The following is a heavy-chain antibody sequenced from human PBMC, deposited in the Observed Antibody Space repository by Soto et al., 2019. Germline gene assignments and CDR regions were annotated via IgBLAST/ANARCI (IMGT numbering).Heavy chain of an antibody. CDR3: ARQEGYCSSSSCYAENYYYYGMDV. CDR1: GGSISSSSYY. V-gene: IGHV4-39*01. J-gene: IGHJ6*02. Sequence: SETLSLTCTVSGGSISSSSYYWGWIRQPPGKGLEWIGSIYYSGSTYYNPSLKSRVTISVDTSKNQFSLKLSSVTAADTAVYYCARQEGYCSSSSCYAENYYYYGMDVWGQGTTVTVSS. D-gene: IGHD2-2*01. CDR2: IYYSGST.